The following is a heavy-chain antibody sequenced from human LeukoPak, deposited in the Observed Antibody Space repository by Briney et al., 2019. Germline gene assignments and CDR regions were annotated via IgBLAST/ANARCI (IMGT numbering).Heavy chain of an antibody. J-gene: IGHJ4*02. CDR3: ARLRRIQLCPVLDY. Sequence: PSETLSLTCTVSGGSISPISSSTYYWGWIRQPPGKGLEWIGSIYYSGSTYYNPSLKSRVTISVDTSKNQFSLKLSSVTAADTAVYYCARLRRIQLCPVLDYWGQGTLVTVSS. CDR2: IYYSGST. V-gene: IGHV4-39*01. CDR1: GGSISPISSSTYY. D-gene: IGHD5-18*01.